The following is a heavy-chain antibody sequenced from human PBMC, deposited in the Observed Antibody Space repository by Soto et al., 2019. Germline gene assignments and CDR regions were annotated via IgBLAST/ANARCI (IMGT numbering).Heavy chain of an antibody. CDR1: GFTFSDYY. D-gene: IGHD5-18*01. CDR3: AREGRDTAMVRGMDV. J-gene: IGHJ6*02. CDR2: ISSSGSTI. Sequence: GGSLRLPCAASGFTFSDYYMSWTRQAPGKGLEWVSYISSSGSTIYYADSVKGRFTISRDNAKNSLYLQMNSLRAEDTAVYYCAREGRDTAMVRGMDVWGQGTTVTVSS. V-gene: IGHV3-11*01.